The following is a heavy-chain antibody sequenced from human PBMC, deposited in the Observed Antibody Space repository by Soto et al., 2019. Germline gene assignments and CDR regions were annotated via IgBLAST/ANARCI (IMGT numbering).Heavy chain of an antibody. CDR1: GFTFSSYG. CDR3: ARDLAYYFDY. D-gene: IGHD5-12*01. J-gene: IGHJ4*02. V-gene: IGHV3-33*01. CDR2: IWYDGSNK. Sequence: QVQLVESGGGVVQPGRSLRLSCAASGFTFSSYGMHWVRQAPGKGLEWVAVIWYDGSNKYYSDSVKGRFTISRDNSKNTLYLQMNSLRAEDTAVYYCARDLAYYFDYWGQGTLVTVSS.